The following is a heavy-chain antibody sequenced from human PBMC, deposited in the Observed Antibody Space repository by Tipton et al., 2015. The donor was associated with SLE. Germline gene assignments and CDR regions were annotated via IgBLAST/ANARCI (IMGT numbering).Heavy chain of an antibody. J-gene: IGHJ4*02. D-gene: IGHD2-2*01. CDR1: GFTFDDYA. V-gene: IGHV3-9*01. CDR3: AKDISIVVVPAAHFDY. Sequence: SLRLSCTASGFTFDDYAMHWVRQAPGKGLEWVSGISWNRGSIGYADSVKGRFTISRDNAKNSLYLQMNSLRAEDTALYYCAKDISIVVVPAAHFDYWGQGTLVTVSS. CDR2: ISWNRGSI.